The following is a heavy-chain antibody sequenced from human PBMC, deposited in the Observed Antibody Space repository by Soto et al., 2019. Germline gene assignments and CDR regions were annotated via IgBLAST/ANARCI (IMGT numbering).Heavy chain of an antibody. J-gene: IGHJ4*02. CDR2: INHSGNT. CDR3: ARHHVRGRTIAGAAEF. Sequence: SETLSLTCAVYGKSLSGYYWSWIRQPPGKALEWVGEINHSGNTNYNPSLKNRVTISVDTSKNQLFLNLSSVTAADTAMYYCARHHVRGRTIAGAAEFWGQGTLVTVSS. CDR1: GKSLSGYY. D-gene: IGHD1-26*01. V-gene: IGHV4-34*01.